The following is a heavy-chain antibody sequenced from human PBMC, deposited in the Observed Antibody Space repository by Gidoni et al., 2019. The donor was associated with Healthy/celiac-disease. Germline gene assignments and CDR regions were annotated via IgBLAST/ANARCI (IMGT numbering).Heavy chain of an antibody. CDR1: GGTFSSYT. J-gene: IGHJ5*02. V-gene: IGHV1-69*02. CDR3: ARRIRIAAAGTWFDP. CDR2: FIPILGIA. D-gene: IGHD6-13*01. Sequence: QVQLVQSGAEVKKPGSSVKVSCKASGGTFSSYTISWVRQAPGQGLEWMGRFIPILGIANYAQKFQGRVTITADKSTSTAYMELSSLRSEDTAVYYCARRIRIAAAGTWFDPWGQGTLVTVSS.